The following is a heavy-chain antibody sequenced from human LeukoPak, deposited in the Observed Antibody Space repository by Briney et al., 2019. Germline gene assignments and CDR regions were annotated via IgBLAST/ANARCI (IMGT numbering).Heavy chain of an antibody. D-gene: IGHD6-13*01. V-gene: IGHV4-59*01. CDR2: KSYSEST. Sequence: SETLSLTCTVSGASISSNYWSWIRQPPGKGLEWIGYKSYSESTNYNPSLRSRVTISIDTSKNQFSQKLSSVTAADTAVYYCARDPAANSSNWFFDYWGQGTLVTVSS. CDR3: ARDPAANSSNWFFDY. CDR1: GASISSNY. J-gene: IGHJ4*02.